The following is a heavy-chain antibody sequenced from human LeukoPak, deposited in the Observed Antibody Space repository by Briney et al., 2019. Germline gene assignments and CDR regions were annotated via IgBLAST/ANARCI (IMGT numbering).Heavy chain of an antibody. CDR3: ARVTTTVIDY. D-gene: IGHD4-17*01. V-gene: IGHV3-11*06. Sequence: GGSLRLPCAASGFTFSDYYMSWIRQAPGKGLEWVSYISSSSSYTNYADSVKGRFTISRDNAKNSLYLQMNSLRAEDTAVYYCARVTTTVIDYWGQGTLVTVSS. CDR1: GFTFSDYY. CDR2: ISSSSSYT. J-gene: IGHJ4*02.